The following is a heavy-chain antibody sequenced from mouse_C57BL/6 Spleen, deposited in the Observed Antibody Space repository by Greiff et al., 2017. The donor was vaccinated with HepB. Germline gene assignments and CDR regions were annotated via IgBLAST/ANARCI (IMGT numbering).Heavy chain of an antibody. Sequence: EVQLQQSGPELVKPGASVKISCKASGYTFTDYYMNWVKQSHGKSLEWIGDINPNDGGTSYNQKFKGKATLTGDKSSSTAYMELRSLPSEDSAVDFCLSRGFITTVVTDWYFDVWGTGTTVTVSS. V-gene: IGHV1-26*01. D-gene: IGHD1-1*01. CDR2: INPNDGGT. J-gene: IGHJ1*03. CDR3: LSRGFITTVVTDWYFDV. CDR1: GYTFTDYY.